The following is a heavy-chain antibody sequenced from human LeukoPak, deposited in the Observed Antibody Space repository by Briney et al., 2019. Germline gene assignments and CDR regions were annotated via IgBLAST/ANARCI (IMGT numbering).Heavy chain of an antibody. CDR2: IIPIFGTA. CDR1: GGTFSSYA. D-gene: IGHD6-13*01. J-gene: IGHJ4*02. V-gene: IGHV1-69*13. CDR3: ARERVGYSSSWSSYYFDY. Sequence: SVKVSCKAFGGTFSSYAISWVRQAPGQGLEWMGGIIPIFGTANYAQKFQGRVTITADESTSTAYMELSSLRSEDTAVYYCARERVGYSSSWSSYYFDYWGQGTLVTVSS.